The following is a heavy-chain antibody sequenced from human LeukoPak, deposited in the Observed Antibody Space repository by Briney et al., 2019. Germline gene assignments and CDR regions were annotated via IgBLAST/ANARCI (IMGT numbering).Heavy chain of an antibody. J-gene: IGHJ4*02. Sequence: SVKVSCKASGGTFSSYAISWVRQAPGQGLGWMGRIIPILGIANYAQKFQGRVTITADKSTSTAYMELSSLRSEDTAVYYCARDHDYGDYGSPDYWGQGTLVTVSS. CDR3: ARDHDYGDYGSPDY. CDR2: IIPILGIA. CDR1: GGTFSSYA. V-gene: IGHV1-69*04. D-gene: IGHD4-17*01.